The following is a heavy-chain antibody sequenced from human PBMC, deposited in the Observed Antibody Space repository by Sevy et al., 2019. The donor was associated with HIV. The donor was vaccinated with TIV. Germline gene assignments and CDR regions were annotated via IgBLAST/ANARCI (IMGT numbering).Heavy chain of an antibody. CDR3: ARAPLISLDILGATSVFDS. V-gene: IGHV4-59*13. D-gene: IGHD1-26*01. J-gene: IGHJ4*02. Sequence: SESLSLTCTVSGGSTSLYYWSWIRQPPGKGLEWIEYIYFTGSTDYNPSFKSRVTISLDTSKNQFSLKLTSVTAADTAVYYCARAPLISLDILGATSVFDSWGQGTPVTVSS. CDR1: GGSTSLYY. CDR2: IYFTGST.